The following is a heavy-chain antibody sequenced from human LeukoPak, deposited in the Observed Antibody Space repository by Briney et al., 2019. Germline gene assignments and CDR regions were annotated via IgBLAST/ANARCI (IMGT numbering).Heavy chain of an antibody. J-gene: IGHJ4*02. CDR2: IWYDGTDK. D-gene: IGHD6-19*01. CDR3: AKAGYSSGWRNFDY. Sequence: PGRSLTLSCTASGFTFSNYAMHWVRQAPGKGLEWVAVIWYDGTDKYYGDSVKGRFTISRGNSKNTLFLQMNSLRAEDTAVYYCAKAGYSSGWRNFDYWGQGTLVTVSS. V-gene: IGHV3-33*06. CDR1: GFTFSNYA.